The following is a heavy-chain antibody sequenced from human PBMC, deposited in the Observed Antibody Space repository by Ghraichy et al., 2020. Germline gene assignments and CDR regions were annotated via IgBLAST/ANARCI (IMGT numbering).Heavy chain of an antibody. CDR2: ISGSGGST. J-gene: IGHJ4*02. D-gene: IGHD2-15*01. CDR3: AKDRGYCSGGSCYTQLDY. Sequence: GGSLRLSCAASGFTFSSYAMSWVRQAPGKGLEWVSAISGSGGSTYYADSVKGRFTISRDNSKNTLYLQMNSLRAEDTAVYYCAKDRGYCSGGSCYTQLDYWGQGTLVTVSS. V-gene: IGHV3-23*01. CDR1: GFTFSSYA.